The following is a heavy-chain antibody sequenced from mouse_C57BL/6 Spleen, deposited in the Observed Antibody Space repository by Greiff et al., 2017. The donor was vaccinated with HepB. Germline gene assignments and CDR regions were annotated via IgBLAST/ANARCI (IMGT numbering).Heavy chain of an antibody. CDR2: ILPGSGST. Sequence: ELSCKATGYTFTGYWIEWVKQRPGHGLEWIGEILPGSGSTNYNEKFKGKATFTAYTSSNTAYMQLRSLTTEDSAIYYCARSWITTVVAPYWYFDVWGTGTTVTVSS. J-gene: IGHJ1*03. D-gene: IGHD1-1*01. CDR1: GYTFTGYW. V-gene: IGHV1-9*01. CDR3: ARSWITTVVAPYWYFDV.